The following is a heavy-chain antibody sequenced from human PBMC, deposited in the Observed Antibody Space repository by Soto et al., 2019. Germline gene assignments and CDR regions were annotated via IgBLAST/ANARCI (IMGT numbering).Heavy chain of an antibody. J-gene: IGHJ4*03. Sequence: QVQLVQSGAEVKKPGASVKVSCKASGYTFTSYYVHWVRQAPGQRLEWMGIINPSTGGTNYPQQFQGKFTTTRDTSTSTVYMELSSLRSEDAAMYYCARDSGDTTLFQRGRSFDYWCHGTLVTVSS. CDR2: INPSTGGT. V-gene: IGHV1-46*01. CDR3: ARDSGDTTLFQRGRSFDY. D-gene: IGHD1-1*01. CDR1: GYTFTSYY.